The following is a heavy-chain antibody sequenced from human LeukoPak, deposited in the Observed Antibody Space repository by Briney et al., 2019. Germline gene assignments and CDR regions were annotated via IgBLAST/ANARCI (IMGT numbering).Heavy chain of an antibody. Sequence: ASVKVSCKASGGTFSNYAINWVRQAPGPGLEWMGGLIPIFGTANYAQKFQGRVTITADESTSTVYMELNSLKSEDTAVYYCARGWDYDSGGRPTAYVYWGQGTLVTVSS. J-gene: IGHJ4*02. CDR2: LIPIFGTA. CDR3: ARGWDYDSGGRPTAYVY. V-gene: IGHV1-69*13. D-gene: IGHD3-22*01. CDR1: GGTFSNYA.